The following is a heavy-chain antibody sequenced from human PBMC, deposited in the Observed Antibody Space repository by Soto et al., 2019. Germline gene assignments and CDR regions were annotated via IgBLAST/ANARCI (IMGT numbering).Heavy chain of an antibody. CDR3: ATCSGGSCYSPNLFDP. Sequence: GGSLRLSCAASGFTFSSYSMNWVRQAPGKGLEWVSYISSSSSTIYYADSVKGRFTISRDNAKNSLYLQMNSLRAEDTAVYYYATCSGGSCYSPNLFDPWGQGTLVTVSS. J-gene: IGHJ5*02. CDR1: GFTFSSYS. D-gene: IGHD2-15*01. CDR2: ISSSSSTI. V-gene: IGHV3-48*01.